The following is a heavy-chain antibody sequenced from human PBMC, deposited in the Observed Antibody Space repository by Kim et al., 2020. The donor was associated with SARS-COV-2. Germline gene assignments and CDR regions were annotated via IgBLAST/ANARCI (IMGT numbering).Heavy chain of an antibody. V-gene: IGHV4-34*01. Sequence: YNPSLNSRITISVDTSKNQFSLKLSSVNAADTAVYYCATKVISSGYFFYYWGQGTLVTVSS. CDR3: ATKVISSGYFFYY. J-gene: IGHJ4*02. D-gene: IGHD3-22*01.